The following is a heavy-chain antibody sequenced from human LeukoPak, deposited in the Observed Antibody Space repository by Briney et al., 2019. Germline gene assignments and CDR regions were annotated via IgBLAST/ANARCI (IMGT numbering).Heavy chain of an antibody. V-gene: IGHV3-48*03. CDR1: GFTFSSYE. CDR3: ARDFYYYDSSGYPMDY. D-gene: IGHD3-22*01. J-gene: IGHJ4*02. CDR2: ISSSGSTI. Sequence: GGSLRLSCAASGFTFSSYEMNWVRQAPGKGLEWVSYISSSGSTIYYADSVKGRFTISRDNAKNSLYLQMNSLRAEDTAVYYCARDFYYYDSSGYPMDYWGQGTLATVSS.